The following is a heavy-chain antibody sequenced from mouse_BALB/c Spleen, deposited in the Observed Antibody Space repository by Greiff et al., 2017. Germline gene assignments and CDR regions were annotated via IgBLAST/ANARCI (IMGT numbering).Heavy chain of an antibody. V-gene: IGHV1-80*01. CDR2: IYPGDGDT. D-gene: IGHD2-3*01. Sequence: QVQLQQSGAELVRPGSSVKISCKASGYAFSSYWMNWVKQRPGQGLEWIGQIYPGDGDTNYNGKFKGKATLTADKSSSTAYMQLSSLTSEDSAVYFCARRGWFAWFAYWGQGTLVTVSA. CDR1: GYAFSSYW. J-gene: IGHJ3*01. CDR3: ARRGWFAWFAY.